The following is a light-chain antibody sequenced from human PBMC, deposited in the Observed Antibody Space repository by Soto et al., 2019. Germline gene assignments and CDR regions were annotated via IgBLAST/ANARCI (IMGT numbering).Light chain of an antibody. Sequence: QSVLTQPPSLSVAPGQRVTISCTGSSSNIGAGYDVHWYQQLPGTAPKLLIYGNSNRPSGVPDRFSGSKSGTSASLAITGLQAEDEADYYCQSYDSRLSGCVFGGGTKLTVL. V-gene: IGLV1-40*01. CDR2: GNS. CDR3: QSYDSRLSGCV. CDR1: SSNIGAGYD. J-gene: IGLJ3*02.